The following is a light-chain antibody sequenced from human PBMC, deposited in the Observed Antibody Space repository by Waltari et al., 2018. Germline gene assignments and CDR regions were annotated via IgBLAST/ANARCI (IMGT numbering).Light chain of an antibody. CDR1: ESISTW. V-gene: IGKV1-5*03. Sequence: DIQMTQSPSTLSASVGDRVTITCRASESISTWLAWYQQKPGKAPKVLIFQASSFESDVPSRFSGSGSGTEFTLTISSLQPDDFATYYCQQYKTKYTFGQGTRLEIK. J-gene: IGKJ2*01. CDR2: QAS. CDR3: QQYKTKYT.